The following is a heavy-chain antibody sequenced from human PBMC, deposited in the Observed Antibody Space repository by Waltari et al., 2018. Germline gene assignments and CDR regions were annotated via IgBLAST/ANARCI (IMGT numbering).Heavy chain of an antibody. CDR3: ARDRGRGLYLDS. V-gene: IGHV4-4*02. CDR1: GDFMGDPYW. CDR2: VRGSGKT. Sequence: LGPGLVEPSGTLSLICAFPGDFMGDPYWWSWVRQAPGKGLEWIGQVRGSGKTNYNPSFASRVTVSVDTSTAQFSLKVTSATAADTAVYYCARDRGRGLYLDSWGQGILVTVSP. D-gene: IGHD2-15*01. J-gene: IGHJ4*02.